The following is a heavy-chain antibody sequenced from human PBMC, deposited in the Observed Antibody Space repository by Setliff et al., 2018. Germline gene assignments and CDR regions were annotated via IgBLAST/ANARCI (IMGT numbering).Heavy chain of an antibody. CDR2: INHSGST. CDR3: ARAGIAAPVDY. J-gene: IGHJ4*02. CDR1: GGSFSDYY. Sequence: SETLSLTCAVYGGSFSDYYWSWIRQPPGKGLEWIGEINHSGSTDYNPSLKSRVTISVDTSKNQFSLKLSSVTAADTAVYYCARAGIAAPVDYWGQGTLVTV. V-gene: IGHV4-34*01. D-gene: IGHD6-13*01.